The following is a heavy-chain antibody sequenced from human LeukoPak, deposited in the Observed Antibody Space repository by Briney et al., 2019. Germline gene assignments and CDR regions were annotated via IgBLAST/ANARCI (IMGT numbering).Heavy chain of an antibody. D-gene: IGHD2-15*01. CDR3: ARDEVLVAFDY. J-gene: IGHJ4*02. V-gene: IGHV4-59*12. CDR2: IYYSGST. Sequence: SETLSLTCTVSGGSINSYYWSWIRQPPGKGLEWIGYIYYSGSTNYNPSLKSRVTISVDTSKNQFSLKLSSVTAADTAVYYCARDEVLVAFDYWGKGTLVTVSS. CDR1: GGSINSYY.